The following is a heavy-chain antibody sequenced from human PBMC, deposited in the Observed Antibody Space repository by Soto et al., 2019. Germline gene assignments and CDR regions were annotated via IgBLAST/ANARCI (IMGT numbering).Heavy chain of an antibody. J-gene: IGHJ4*02. V-gene: IGHV3-74*03. D-gene: IGHD6-19*01. CDR3: ARPYSSRWYYFDS. Sequence: GSLRLSCAASGFSFSSYWMFWVRQAPGKGLVWVSCINTDGSSTKYADSVKGRFTISRDNAKNTLYLQMDSLRAEDTAVYYCARPYSSRWYYFDSWGQGALVTVSS. CDR2: INTDGSST. CDR1: GFSFSSYW.